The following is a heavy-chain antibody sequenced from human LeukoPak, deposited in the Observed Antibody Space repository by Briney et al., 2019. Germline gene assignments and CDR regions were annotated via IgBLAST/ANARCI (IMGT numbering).Heavy chain of an antibody. D-gene: IGHD3-16*02. CDR3: ARGCYVWGSYRYIGYYFDY. V-gene: IGHV4-34*01. Sequence: SETLSLTCAVYGGSFSGYYWSWIRQPPGKGLEWIGEINHSGSTNYNPSLKSRVTISVDTSKNQFSLKLSSVTAADTAVYYCARGCYVWGSYRYIGYYFDYWGQGTLVTVSS. CDR2: INHSGST. J-gene: IGHJ4*02. CDR1: GGSFSGYY.